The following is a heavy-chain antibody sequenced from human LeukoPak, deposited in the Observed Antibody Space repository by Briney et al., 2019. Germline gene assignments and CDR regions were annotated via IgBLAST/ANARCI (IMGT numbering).Heavy chain of an antibody. CDR1: GGSISSGGHF. CDR2: IYQSGST. Sequence: SQTLSLTCTVSGGSISSGGHFWTWLRQPPGRGLEWVGHIYQSGSTFYNSSLKSRVTISLDRSKNQFSLSLTSVTAADTAVYYCASGGDGRSSYSMDVWGKGTSVTVSS. J-gene: IGHJ6*03. V-gene: IGHV4-30-2*01. CDR3: ASGGDGRSSYSMDV. D-gene: IGHD5-24*01.